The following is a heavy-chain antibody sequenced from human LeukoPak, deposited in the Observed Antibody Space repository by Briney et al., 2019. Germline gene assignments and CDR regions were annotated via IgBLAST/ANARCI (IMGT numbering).Heavy chain of an antibody. V-gene: IGHV3-33*01. CDR2: IWYDGSNK. J-gene: IGHJ6*04. Sequence: PGRSLRLSCAASGFTFSSYGMHWVRQAPGKGLEWVAVIWYDGSNKYYADSVKGRFTISRDNSKNTLYLQMNSLRAEHTAVYYCARAKAYCSGGSCYSDYYYGMDVWGKGTTVTVSS. D-gene: IGHD2-15*01. CDR3: ARAKAYCSGGSCYSDYYYGMDV. CDR1: GFTFSSYG.